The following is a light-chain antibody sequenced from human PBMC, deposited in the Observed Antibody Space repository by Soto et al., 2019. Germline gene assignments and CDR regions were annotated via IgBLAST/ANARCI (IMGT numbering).Light chain of an antibody. CDR1: QSVSNSY. J-gene: IGKJ5*01. Sequence: EVVFTQSPCTLSLSPGERATLSCRASQSVSNSYLAWYQQKPGQAPRLLIYGASSRATGIPDRFSGSGSGTDFTLTINRLEPEDFAVYYCQLYGNSPPHTFGQGTRLEIK. V-gene: IGKV3-20*01. CDR2: GAS. CDR3: QLYGNSPPHT.